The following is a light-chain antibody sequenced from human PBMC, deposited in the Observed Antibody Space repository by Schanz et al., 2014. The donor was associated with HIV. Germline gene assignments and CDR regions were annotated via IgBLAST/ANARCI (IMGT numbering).Light chain of an antibody. CDR2: DVN. Sequence: QSALTQPASVSGSPGQSITISCTGTSSDFGTSNYVSWYQHHPGKAPKLIIYDVNHRPSGVSNRFSGSKSGNTASLTISGLQADDEADYYCSSFAGNNKLLFGGGTKLTVL. J-gene: IGLJ2*01. V-gene: IGLV2-14*03. CDR3: SSFAGNNKLL. CDR1: SSDFGTSNY.